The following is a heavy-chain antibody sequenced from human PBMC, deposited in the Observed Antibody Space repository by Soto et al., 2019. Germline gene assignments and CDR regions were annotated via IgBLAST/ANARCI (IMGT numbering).Heavy chain of an antibody. Sequence: GASVKVSCQASGYTITGYYMHWVRQAPGQGLEWMGWINPNSGGTNYAQKFQGWVTMTRDTSISTAYMELSRLRSDDTAVYYCARASQYCSSTSCYARGIDYWGQGTLVTVSS. CDR2: INPNSGGT. J-gene: IGHJ4*02. CDR3: ARASQYCSSTSCYARGIDY. CDR1: GYTITGYY. D-gene: IGHD2-2*01. V-gene: IGHV1-2*04.